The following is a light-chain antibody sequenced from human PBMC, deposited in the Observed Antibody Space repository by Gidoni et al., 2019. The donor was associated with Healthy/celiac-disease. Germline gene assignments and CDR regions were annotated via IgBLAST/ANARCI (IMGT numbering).Light chain of an antibody. V-gene: IGKV3-20*01. CDR1: QSISSSY. CDR3: QQYGSSPPT. J-gene: IGKJ1*01. Sequence: ELVLTQSPGTRSLSPGERATLSCRASQSISSSYLAWYQQKPGQAPRLLIYGASSRATGIPDRFSGSGSGTDFALTISSLEPEDFAVYYCQQYGSSPPTFXQXTKVEIK. CDR2: GAS.